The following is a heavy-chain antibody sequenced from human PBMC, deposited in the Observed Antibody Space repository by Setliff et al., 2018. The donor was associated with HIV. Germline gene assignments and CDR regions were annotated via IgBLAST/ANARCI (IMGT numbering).Heavy chain of an antibody. CDR1: GFAFDNYC. Sequence: PSETLSLSCTASGFAFDNYCMTWVRQAPGKGLEWVSAIGGSTGSTYYADSAKGRFIISRDNSQNTLYLQMNSLRADDTAIYYCAKGFRPVDTALVSGPTYWGQGIRVTVSS. CDR2: IGGSTGST. V-gene: IGHV3-23*01. J-gene: IGHJ4*02. CDR3: AKGFRPVDTALVSGPTY. D-gene: IGHD5-18*01.